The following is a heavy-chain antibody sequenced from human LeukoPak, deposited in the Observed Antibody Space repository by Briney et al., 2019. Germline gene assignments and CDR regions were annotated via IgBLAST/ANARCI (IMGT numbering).Heavy chain of an antibody. CDR2: IYSGGNT. D-gene: IGHD3-10*01. CDR1: GFNFSNKY. Sequence: GGSLRLSCAASGFNFSNKYMSWVRQAPGKGLEWVSIIYSGGNTYYADSVEGRFTISRDNSKNTVYLQMNSLRAEDTAVYYCASHGSGSYRNPIDYSGQGTLVTVSS. J-gene: IGHJ4*02. V-gene: IGHV3-53*01. CDR3: ASHGSGSYRNPIDY.